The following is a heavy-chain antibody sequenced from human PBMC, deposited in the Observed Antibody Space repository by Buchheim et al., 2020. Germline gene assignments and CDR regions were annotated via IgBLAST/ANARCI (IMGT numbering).Heavy chain of an antibody. CDR2: ISSSGSNI. V-gene: IGHV3-48*03. CDR1: GFTFSNYE. J-gene: IGHJ6*03. CDR3: ARATVGYSVYYYYYYMDV. Sequence: EVQLEESGGGLVQPGGSLRLSCAASGFTFSNYEMNWVRQAPGKGLEWVSYISSSGSNIHYADSVKGRFTISRDKAKNSLYLQMNSLRAEDTAVYYCARATVGYSVYYYYYYMDVWGKGTT. D-gene: IGHD5-18*01.